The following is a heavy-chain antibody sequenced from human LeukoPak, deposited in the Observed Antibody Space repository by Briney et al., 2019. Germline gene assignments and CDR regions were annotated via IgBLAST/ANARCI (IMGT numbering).Heavy chain of an antibody. CDR1: GFTFSSYG. Sequence: GGSLRLSCAASGFTFSSYGMHWVRQAPGKGLEWVAFIRYDGSNKYYADSVKGRFTISRDNSKNTLYLQMNSLRAEDTAVYYCARDRLHYGEYEKTFDYWGQGTLVSVSS. CDR3: ARDRLHYGEYEKTFDY. CDR2: IRYDGSNK. D-gene: IGHD4-17*01. V-gene: IGHV3-30*02. J-gene: IGHJ4*02.